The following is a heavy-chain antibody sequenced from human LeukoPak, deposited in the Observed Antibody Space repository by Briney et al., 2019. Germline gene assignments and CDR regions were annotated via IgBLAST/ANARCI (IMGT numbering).Heavy chain of an antibody. D-gene: IGHD5-12*01. CDR3: ASGYSGYFDY. CDR2: VSGRGDST. J-gene: IGHJ4*02. Sequence: GGSLRLSCAASGFTFSTFAMSWVRQAPGKGLEWVSGVSGRGDSTFYADSVKGRFTISRDNSKNTVYLQMNSLRAGDTAVYYCASGYSGYFDYWGQGTLVTVSS. CDR1: GFTFSTFA. V-gene: IGHV3-23*01.